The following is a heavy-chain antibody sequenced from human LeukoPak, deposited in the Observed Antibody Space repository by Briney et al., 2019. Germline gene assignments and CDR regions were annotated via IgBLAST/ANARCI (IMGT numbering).Heavy chain of an antibody. J-gene: IGHJ4*02. V-gene: IGHV3-49*03. CDR1: GFTFGDYA. Sequence: GGSLRLSCTASGFTFGDYAMSWFRQAPGKGLEWVGFIRSKAYGGTTEYAASVKGRFTISRDDSKSIAYLQMNSLKTEDTAVYYCTRSALEGPAAIAKDYWGQGTLVTVSS. D-gene: IGHD2-2*01. CDR3: TRSALEGPAAIAKDY. CDR2: IRSKAYGGTT.